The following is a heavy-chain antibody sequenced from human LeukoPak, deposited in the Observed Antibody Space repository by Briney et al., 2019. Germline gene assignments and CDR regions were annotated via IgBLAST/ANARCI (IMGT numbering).Heavy chain of an antibody. D-gene: IGHD3-22*01. V-gene: IGHV5-51*01. Sequence: GASLQISCKGAGYSFTSYWIGWGRRMPGKGVEWMGIIYPGDSDTRYSPSFQGQVTISADKSISTAYLQWSSLKASDTAMYYCARHRYYYDSSALRYYGMDVWGQGTTVTVSS. CDR1: GYSFTSYW. CDR3: ARHRYYYDSSALRYYGMDV. J-gene: IGHJ6*02. CDR2: IYPGDSDT.